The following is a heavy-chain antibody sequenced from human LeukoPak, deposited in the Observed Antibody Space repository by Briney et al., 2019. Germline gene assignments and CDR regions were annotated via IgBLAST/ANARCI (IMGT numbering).Heavy chain of an antibody. J-gene: IGHJ4*02. CDR1: GFTFSSSA. CDR2: ISGSDSST. D-gene: IGHD5-24*01. V-gene: IGHV3-23*01. Sequence: GGSLRLSCVVSGFTFSSSAMSWVRQAPGKGLEWVSTISGSDSSTHYADSVKGRFTISRDNSKNTLYLQMNSLRADDTAVYYCAKSGYNRFDYWGQGTLVTVSS. CDR3: AKSGYNRFDY.